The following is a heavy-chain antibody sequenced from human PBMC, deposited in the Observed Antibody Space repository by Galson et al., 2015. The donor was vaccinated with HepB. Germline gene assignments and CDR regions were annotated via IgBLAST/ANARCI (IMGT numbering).Heavy chain of an antibody. Sequence: TLSLTCTVSGGSISSGGYYWSWIRQHPGKGLEWIGYIYYSGSTYYNPSLKSRVTISVDTSKNQFSLKLSSVTAADTVVYYCARRGGSSWYEGWFDPWGQGTLVTVSS. J-gene: IGHJ5*02. CDR1: GGSISSGGYY. CDR2: IYYSGST. V-gene: IGHV4-31*03. D-gene: IGHD6-13*01. CDR3: ARRGGSSWYEGWFDP.